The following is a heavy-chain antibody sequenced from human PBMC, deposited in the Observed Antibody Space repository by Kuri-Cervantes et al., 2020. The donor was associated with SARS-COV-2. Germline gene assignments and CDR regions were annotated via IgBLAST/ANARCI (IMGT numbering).Heavy chain of an antibody. CDR3: ARVRYCSSTSCRLGWYFDL. CDR2: IYHSGST. D-gene: IGHD2-2*01. CDR1: GGSISSSSYY. J-gene: IGHJ2*01. V-gene: IGHV4-39*07. Sequence: SETLSLTCTVSGGSISSSSYYWGWIRQPPGKGLEWIGSIYHSGSTYYNPSLKSQVTISVDTSKNQFSLKLSSVTAADTAVYYCARVRYCSSTSCRLGWYFDLWGRGTLVTVSS.